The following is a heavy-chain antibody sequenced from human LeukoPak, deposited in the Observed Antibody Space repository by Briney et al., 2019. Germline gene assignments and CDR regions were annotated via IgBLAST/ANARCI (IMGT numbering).Heavy chain of an antibody. J-gene: IGHJ4*02. CDR1: GGSVSSGTYF. Sequence: SSETLSLTCTVSGGSVSSGTYFWTWVRQPPGKGLEWIGHIHYSVTTNYNPSLKSRVTMSLDTSKNQFSLKLTSVTAADTAVYYCARGEPAFSSGWYTYYFDYWGQGTLVTVSS. CDR3: ARGEPAFSSGWYTYYFDY. V-gene: IGHV4-61*01. D-gene: IGHD6-19*01. CDR2: IHYSVTT.